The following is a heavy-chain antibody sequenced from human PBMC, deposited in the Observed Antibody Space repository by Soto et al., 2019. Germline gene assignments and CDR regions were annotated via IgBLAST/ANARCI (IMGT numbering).Heavy chain of an antibody. Sequence: QLVESGGGVVQPERSLRLSCPASNFVFNVYSLHWLRQAPGRGLEWLALISCDGGNKYYADSVKGRFTISRDNCKDTLFLQMNSLRPEDTAVYYCARDKDQYDFWGGTLDSWGQGPLFTVSS. CDR3: ARDKDQYDFWGGTLDS. J-gene: IGHJ4*02. D-gene: IGHD3-3*01. CDR1: NFVFNVYS. CDR2: ISCDGGNK. V-gene: IGHV3-30-3*01.